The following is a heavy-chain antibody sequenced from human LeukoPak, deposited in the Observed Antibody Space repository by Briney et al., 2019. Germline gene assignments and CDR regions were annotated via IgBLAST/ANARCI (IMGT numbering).Heavy chain of an antibody. Sequence: GGSLRLSCAASGFTFSSCAMHWVRQAPGKGLEWVAVISYGGSNKYYADSVKGRFTISRDNSKNTLYLQMNSLRAEDTAVYYCASSRARYYFDYWGQGTLVPVSS. CDR2: ISYGGSNK. V-gene: IGHV3-30*04. J-gene: IGHJ4*02. CDR1: GFTFSSCA. CDR3: ASSRARYYFDY.